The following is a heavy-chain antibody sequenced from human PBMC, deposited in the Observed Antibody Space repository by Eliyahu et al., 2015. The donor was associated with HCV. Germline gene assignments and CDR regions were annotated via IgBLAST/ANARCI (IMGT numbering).Heavy chain of an antibody. Sequence: QVQLVQSGAEVKKPGASVKVSCKASGYTFTSYYMHWVRQAPGQGLEWMGIINPSGGSTSYAQKFQGRVTMTRDTSTSTVYMELSSLRSEDTAVYYCARDKGMDTIFGVGYYYYYGMDVWGQGTTVTVSS. CDR2: INPSGGST. V-gene: IGHV1-46*01. D-gene: IGHD3-3*01. CDR1: GYTFTSYY. CDR3: ARDKGMDTIFGVGYYYYYGMDV. J-gene: IGHJ6*02.